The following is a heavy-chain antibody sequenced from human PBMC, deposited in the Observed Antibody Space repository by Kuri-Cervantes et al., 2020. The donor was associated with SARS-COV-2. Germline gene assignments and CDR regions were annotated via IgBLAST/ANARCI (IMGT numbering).Heavy chain of an antibody. D-gene: IGHD3-16*02. V-gene: IGHV4-59*01. J-gene: IGHJ6*02. CDR1: GGSFSSYY. CDR2: IYYSGST. Sequence: SETLSLTCAVYGGSFSSYYWSWIRQPPGKGLEWIGYIYYSGSTNYNPSLKSRVTISVDTSKNQFSLKLSSVTAADTAVYYCARDGPPEGPLTSPSYPYYGMDVWGQGTTVTVSS. CDR3: ARDGPPEGPLTSPSYPYYGMDV.